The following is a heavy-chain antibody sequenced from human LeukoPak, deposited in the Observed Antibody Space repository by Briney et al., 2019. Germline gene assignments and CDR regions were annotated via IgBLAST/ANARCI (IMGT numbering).Heavy chain of an antibody. CDR3: VKGGGYQLLLDAFDI. V-gene: IGHV3-66*01. J-gene: IGHJ3*02. CDR2: IYSGGST. Sequence: GGSLRLSCAASGFTVSSNYMSWVRQAPGKGLEWVSVIYSGGSTYYADSVKGRFTNSRDNSKNTLYLQMNSLRAEDTAVYYCVKGGGYQLLLDAFDIWGQGTMVTVSS. D-gene: IGHD2-2*01. CDR1: GFTVSSNY.